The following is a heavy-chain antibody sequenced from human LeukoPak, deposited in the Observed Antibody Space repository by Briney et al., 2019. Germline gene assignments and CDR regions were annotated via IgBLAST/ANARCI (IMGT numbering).Heavy chain of an antibody. V-gene: IGHV4-61*02. J-gene: IGHJ4*02. CDR1: GGSISSGRYY. Sequence: SETLSLTCTVSGGSISSGRYYWSWIRQPAGKGLEWIGRIFTSGSTNYNPSLKSRVTISVDTSNNQFSLTLTSVTAADTAVYYCARASFYDTGGYYSDYWGQGTLVTVSS. D-gene: IGHD3-22*01. CDR3: ARASFYDTGGYYSDY. CDR2: IFTSGST.